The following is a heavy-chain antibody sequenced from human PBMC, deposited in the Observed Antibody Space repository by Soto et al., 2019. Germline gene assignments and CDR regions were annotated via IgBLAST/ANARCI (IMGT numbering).Heavy chain of an antibody. V-gene: IGHV3-48*01. CDR1: GYSFFSYYS. J-gene: IGHJ4*02. Sequence: ESGGGLVQPGGSLRLSCAASGYSFFSYYSMNWVRQAPGKGLEWVSFISGRGSPIYYADSVRGRFTISRDNAKNSLSLEMNSLRVEDTAVYYCARVRGHSYGYVDYWGQGTLVTVSS. CDR3: ARVRGHSYGYVDY. D-gene: IGHD5-18*01. CDR2: ISGRGSPI.